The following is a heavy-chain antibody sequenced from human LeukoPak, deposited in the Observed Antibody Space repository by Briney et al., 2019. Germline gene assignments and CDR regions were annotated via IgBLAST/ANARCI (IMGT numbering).Heavy chain of an antibody. CDR3: ARNNTLMMYPRGGEDKGFDY. Sequence: SETRSPTSTLSAGSISSGSYYCGWIRQPPVKGLEWIGRTYYSGSSHYNPSLKSRVTISVDTSKNEFSLKLSSVTAADTAVYYCARNNTLMMYPRGGEDKGFDYWGQGALVTVSS. CDR2: TYYSGSS. CDR1: AGSISSGSYY. V-gene: IGHV4-39*01. J-gene: IGHJ4*02. D-gene: IGHD2-8*01.